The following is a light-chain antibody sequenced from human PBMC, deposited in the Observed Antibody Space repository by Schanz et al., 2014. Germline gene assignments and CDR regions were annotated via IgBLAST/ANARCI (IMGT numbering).Light chain of an antibody. CDR2: WAS. V-gene: IGKV4-1*01. J-gene: IGKJ4*01. CDR3: QQYYSLPLT. CDR1: QSVLYTSDSKNY. Sequence: DIVMTQSPDSLPVSLGERATINCKSSQSVLYTSDSKNYLAWYQHKPGQPPKLLISWASTRESGVPDRFTGSGSWTDFTLTISNLQAEDVAVYYCQQYYSLPLTFGGGTKVEIK.